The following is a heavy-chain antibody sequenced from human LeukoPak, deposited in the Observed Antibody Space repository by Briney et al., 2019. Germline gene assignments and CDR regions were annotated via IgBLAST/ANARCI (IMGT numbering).Heavy chain of an antibody. CDR1: GGSISSYY. Sequence: SETLSLTCTVSGGSISSYYWSWIRQPPGKGLEWIGYIYYSGSTNCNPSLKSRVTISVDTSKNQFSLKLSSVTAADTAVYYCAAADYPYYFDYWGQGTLVTVSS. J-gene: IGHJ4*02. CDR2: IYYSGST. D-gene: IGHD4-11*01. V-gene: IGHV4-59*08. CDR3: AAADYPYYFDY.